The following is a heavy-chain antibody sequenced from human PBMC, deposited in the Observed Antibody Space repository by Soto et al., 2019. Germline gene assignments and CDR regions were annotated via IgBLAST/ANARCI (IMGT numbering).Heavy chain of an antibody. D-gene: IGHD2-2*01. V-gene: IGHV3-21*01. Sequence: GGSLRLSCAASGFTFSSYSMNWVRQAPGKGLEWVSSISSSSYIYYADSVKGRFTISRDNAKNSLYLQMNSLRAEDTAVYYCARTQGYCSSTSCYGYYFDYWGQGTLVTVSS. CDR3: ARTQGYCSSTSCYGYYFDY. CDR1: GFTFSSYS. CDR2: ISSSSYI. J-gene: IGHJ4*02.